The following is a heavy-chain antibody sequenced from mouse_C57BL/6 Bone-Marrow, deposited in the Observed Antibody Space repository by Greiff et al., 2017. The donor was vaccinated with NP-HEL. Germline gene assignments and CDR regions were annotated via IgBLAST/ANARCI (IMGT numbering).Heavy chain of an antibody. Sequence: QVQLQQPGAELVRPGTSVKLSCKASGYTFTSYWMHWVKQRPGQGLEWIGVIDPSDSYTNYNQKFKGKATLPVDTSSSTAYMQLSSLTSEDSAVYYCARGRRRRSAMDYWGQGTSVTVSS. D-gene: IGHD2-12*01. J-gene: IGHJ4*01. CDR3: ARGRRRRSAMDY. CDR1: GYTFTSYW. V-gene: IGHV1-59*01. CDR2: IDPSDSYT.